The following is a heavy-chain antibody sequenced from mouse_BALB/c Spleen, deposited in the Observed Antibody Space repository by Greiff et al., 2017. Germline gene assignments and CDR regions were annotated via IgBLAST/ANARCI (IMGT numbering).Heavy chain of an antibody. CDR2: ISSGGSYT. CDR1: GFTFSSYA. D-gene: IGHD2-12*01. V-gene: IGHV5-9-4*01. Sequence: EVQGVESGGGLVKPGGSLKLSCAASGFTFSSYAMSWVRQSPEKRLEWVAEISSGGSYTYYPDTVTGRFTISRDNAKNTLYLEMSSLRSEDTAMYYCARDSGDDGGYYYAMDYWGQGTSVTVSS. J-gene: IGHJ4*01. CDR3: ARDSGDDGGYYYAMDY.